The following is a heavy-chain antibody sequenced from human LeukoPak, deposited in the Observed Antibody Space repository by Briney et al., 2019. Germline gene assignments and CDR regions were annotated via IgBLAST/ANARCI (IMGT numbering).Heavy chain of an antibody. Sequence: SVKVSCKASGGTFSSYAISWVRQAPGQGLEWMGGIIPIFGTANYAQKFQGRVTITADESTSTAHMELSSLRSEDTAVYYCAAYCSSTSCQLSFDYWGQGTLVTVSS. CDR3: AAYCSSTSCQLSFDY. J-gene: IGHJ4*02. CDR2: IIPIFGTA. CDR1: GGTFSSYA. V-gene: IGHV1-69*01. D-gene: IGHD2-2*01.